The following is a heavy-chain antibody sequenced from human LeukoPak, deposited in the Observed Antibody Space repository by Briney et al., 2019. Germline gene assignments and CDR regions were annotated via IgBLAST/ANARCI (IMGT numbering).Heavy chain of an antibody. CDR1: GYTFTGYY. CDR3: AKDALGSYPLIDY. J-gene: IGHJ4*02. D-gene: IGHD1-26*01. CDR2: VNPNSGDT. Sequence: ASVKVSCKASGYTFTGYYLHWVRQAPGQGLEWMGCVNPNSGDTNYAQKFQGSVTMTRDTSISTVYMELSRLRSDDTAVYYCAKDALGSYPLIDYWGQGTLVTVSS. V-gene: IGHV1-2*02.